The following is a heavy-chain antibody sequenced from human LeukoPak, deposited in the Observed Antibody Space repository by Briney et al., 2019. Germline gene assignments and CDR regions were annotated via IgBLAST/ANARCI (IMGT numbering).Heavy chain of an antibody. CDR2: IYHSGST. D-gene: IGHD3-10*01. V-gene: IGHV4-30-2*01. Sequence: PSQTLSLTCAVSGGSISSGGYSWSWIRQPPGKGLEWIGYIYHSGSTYYNPSPKSRVTISVDRSKNQFSLKLSSVTAADTAVYYCARGHLADYGSGSSFDYWGQGTLVTVSS. J-gene: IGHJ4*02. CDR3: ARGHLADYGSGSSFDY. CDR1: GGSISSGGYS.